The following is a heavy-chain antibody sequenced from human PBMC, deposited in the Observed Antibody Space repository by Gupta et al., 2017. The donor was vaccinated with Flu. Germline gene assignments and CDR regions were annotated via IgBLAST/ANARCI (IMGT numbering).Heavy chain of an antibody. J-gene: IGHJ4*02. CDR1: GFTFRRYW. CDR2: IAADDSVK. Sequence: EEQLVESGGGLVQPGGSLRLSCVVSGFTFRRYWMDWVRQAPGKGLEWVANIAADDSVKNYADSVKVRFTISRDDAKNSLYRQMNSLRAEDTAVYYCARNRGWQQFDYWGQGALVTVSS. CDR3: ARNRGWQQFDY. D-gene: IGHD5-24*01. V-gene: IGHV3-7*01.